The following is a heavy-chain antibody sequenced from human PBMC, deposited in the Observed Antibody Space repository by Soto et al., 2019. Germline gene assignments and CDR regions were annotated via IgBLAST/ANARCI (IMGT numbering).Heavy chain of an antibody. J-gene: IGHJ6*02. CDR1: GADMNSGGCT. V-gene: IGHV4-31*03. D-gene: IGHD5-18*01. Sequence: VCPAGPSSGADMNSGGCTWTWKQKHAGKGLEGLGYMSHRGRTDYNAALKSRLSISGDTSKHHFSLTLTSVTAAAAAVYYCATIGVSGYLGVWGQRTTVTVSS. CDR3: ATIGVSGYLGV. CDR2: MSHRGRT.